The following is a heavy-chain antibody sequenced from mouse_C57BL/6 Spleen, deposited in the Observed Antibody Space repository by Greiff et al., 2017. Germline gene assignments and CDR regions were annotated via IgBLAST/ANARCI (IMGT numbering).Heavy chain of an antibody. Sequence: QVQLQQSGAELVKPGASVKISCKASGYAFSSYWMNWVKQRPGKGLEWIGQIYPGDGDTNYNGKFKGKATLTADKSSSTAYMQLSSLTSEDSAVYFCAVVATPYYFDYGGQGTTLTVSS. CDR3: AVVATPYYFDY. V-gene: IGHV1-80*01. D-gene: IGHD1-1*01. J-gene: IGHJ2*01. CDR1: GYAFSSYW. CDR2: IYPGDGDT.